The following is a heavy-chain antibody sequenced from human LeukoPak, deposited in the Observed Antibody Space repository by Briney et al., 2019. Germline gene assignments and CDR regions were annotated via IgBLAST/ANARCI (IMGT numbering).Heavy chain of an antibody. Sequence: GGSLRLSCAASGFTFSSYAMSWVRQAPGKGLEWVSAISGSGGSTYYADSVKGRFTISRDNSKNTLYLQMNSLRAEDTAVYYCAKERPTRRYCSGGSRYSRYFDYWGQGTLVTVSS. J-gene: IGHJ4*02. CDR1: GFTFSSYA. CDR2: ISGSGGST. V-gene: IGHV3-23*01. D-gene: IGHD2-15*01. CDR3: AKERPTRRYCSGGSRYSRYFDY.